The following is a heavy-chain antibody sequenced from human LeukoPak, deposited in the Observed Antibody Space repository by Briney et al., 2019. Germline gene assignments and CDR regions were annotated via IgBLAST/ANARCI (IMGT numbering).Heavy chain of an antibody. J-gene: IGHJ6*02. V-gene: IGHV3-30*18. D-gene: IGHD2-2*01. CDR3: AKRIRYCSSTSCSDYYYGMDV. CDR1: GFTFSSYG. CDR2: ISYDGSNK. Sequence: GGSLRLSCAASGFTFSSYGMHWVRQAPGKGLKWVAVISYDGSNKYYADSVKGRFTISRDNSKNTLYLQMNSLRAEDTAVYYCAKRIRYCSSTSCSDYYYGMDVWGQGTTVTVSS.